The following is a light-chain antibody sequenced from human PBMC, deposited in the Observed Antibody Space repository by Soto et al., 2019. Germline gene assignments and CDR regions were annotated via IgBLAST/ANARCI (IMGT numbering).Light chain of an antibody. J-gene: IGKJ1*01. CDR2: DAS. V-gene: IGKV1-39*01. CDR1: QSISTY. CDR3: QQSYRFPKT. Sequence: DIQMTQSPSSLSASVGNRVTITCRASQSISTYLNWYQKKPGKAPNLLIYDASRLQSGVPSRFSGSGSGTEFTLTIISLQPEDFATYYCQQSYRFPKTFGRGTKVDIK.